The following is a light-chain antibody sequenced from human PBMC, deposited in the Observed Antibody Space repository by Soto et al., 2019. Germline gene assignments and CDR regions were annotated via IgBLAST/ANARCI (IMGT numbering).Light chain of an antibody. CDR1: QDISTY. CDR3: QQLNTYPWT. CDR2: SAS. Sequence: DIQLTQSPSFLSASVGDTVTITCRASQDISTYLAWYQEKPGKPPRLLVYSASTSQSGLPSSFSGSGSGTDFTLTISSLQPDDFATYYCQQLNTYPWTFGQGTKVEIK. V-gene: IGKV1-9*01. J-gene: IGKJ1*01.